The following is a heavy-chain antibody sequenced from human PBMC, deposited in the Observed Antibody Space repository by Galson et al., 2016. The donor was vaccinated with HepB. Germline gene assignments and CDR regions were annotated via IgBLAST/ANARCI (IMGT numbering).Heavy chain of an antibody. CDR1: GGTFSSYA. D-gene: IGHD1-26*01. J-gene: IGHJ4*02. CDR2: IIPIFGTA. CDR3: ARDRSGSYFGYYFDY. V-gene: IGHV1-69*13. Sequence: SVKVSCKASGGTFSSYAISWVRQAPGQGLEWMGGIIPIFGTASYAQKFQGRVTITADESTSTAYMELSSLRSEDTAVYYCARDRSGSYFGYYFDYWGQGTLVTVSS.